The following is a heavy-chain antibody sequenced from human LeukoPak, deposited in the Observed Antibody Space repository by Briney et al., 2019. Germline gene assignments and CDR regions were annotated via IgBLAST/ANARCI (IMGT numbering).Heavy chain of an antibody. Sequence: GGSLRLSCAASGFTFSSHAMHWVRQAPGKGLEWVAFISYDGSIKYYADSVKGRFTISRDNSKNTLYLQMSGLRTEDTAVYYGARDRSTKYSCDYWGQGTLVSVSS. D-gene: IGHD2-2*01. CDR1: GFTFSSHA. V-gene: IGHV3-30-3*01. CDR3: ARDRSTKYSCDY. CDR2: ISYDGSIK. J-gene: IGHJ4*02.